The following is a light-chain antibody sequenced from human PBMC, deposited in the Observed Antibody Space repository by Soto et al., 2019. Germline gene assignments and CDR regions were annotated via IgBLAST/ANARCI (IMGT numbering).Light chain of an antibody. V-gene: IGKV1-33*01. J-gene: IGKJ4*01. CDR2: DAS. Sequence: DIQMTQSPSSLSASVEDRVTITCQASQDISNYLNWYQQKPGKAPKLLIYDASNLETGVPSRFSGSGSGTDFPFTISSLQPEDIATYYCQQYDNLPRGTFGGGTKVEIK. CDR1: QDISNY. CDR3: QQYDNLPRGT.